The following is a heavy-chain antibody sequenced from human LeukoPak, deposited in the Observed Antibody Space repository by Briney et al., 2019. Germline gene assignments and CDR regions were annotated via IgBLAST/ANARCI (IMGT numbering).Heavy chain of an antibody. CDR1: GFTFSDYY. CDR3: ARVSDIVATIVGEGYFDY. Sequence: GGSLRLSCAASGFTFSDYYMSWIRQAPGKGLEWVSYISSSGSTIYYADSVKGRFTISRDNAKNSLYLQMNSLRAEDTAVYYCARVSDIVATIVGEGYFDYWGQGTLVTVSS. D-gene: IGHD5-12*01. V-gene: IGHV3-11*01. CDR2: ISSSGSTI. J-gene: IGHJ4*02.